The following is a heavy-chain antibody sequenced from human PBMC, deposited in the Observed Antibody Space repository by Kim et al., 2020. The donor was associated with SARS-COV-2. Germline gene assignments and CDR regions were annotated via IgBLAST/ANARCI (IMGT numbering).Heavy chain of an antibody. Sequence: GGSLRLSCAASGFTFSTYAMYWVRQAPGKGLEWVALISYDESNEYYADSVKGRFTISRDNSKNTLSLQMNSLRAEDTAVYYCARDLTALSYYYGMDVWGQGTTVIVSS. CDR1: GFTFSTYA. J-gene: IGHJ6*02. CDR3: ARDLTALSYYYGMDV. CDR2: ISYDESNE. D-gene: IGHD7-27*01. V-gene: IGHV3-30-3*01.